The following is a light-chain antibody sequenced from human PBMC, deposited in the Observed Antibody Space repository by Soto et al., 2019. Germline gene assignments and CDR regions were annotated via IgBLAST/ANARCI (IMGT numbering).Light chain of an antibody. CDR2: GAS. Sequence: EIVMTQSPATLSVSPGERVTLSCRASQSVSDNLAWYQQKPGQAPSLLIYGASTRATTTPARFSGSGSGTEFTLTISSLQSEDFAVYCCQQSNTCPYTFGQGTKLDIK. V-gene: IGKV3-15*01. CDR1: QSVSDN. J-gene: IGKJ2*01. CDR3: QQSNTCPYT.